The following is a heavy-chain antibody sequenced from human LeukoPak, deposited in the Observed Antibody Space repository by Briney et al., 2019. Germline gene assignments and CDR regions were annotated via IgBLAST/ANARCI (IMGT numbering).Heavy chain of an antibody. CDR3: VRDRGGASVDY. Sequence: GGSLRLSCAASGFTFHIYKIHWVRQAPGKGLEWVANIKQDGSEEYYVGSVKGRFTISRDNAKNSLFVQMNSLRAEDTAVYYCVRDRGGASVDYWGQGTLVTVSS. CDR1: GFTFHIYK. V-gene: IGHV3-7*01. CDR2: IKQDGSEE. J-gene: IGHJ4*02. D-gene: IGHD3-16*01.